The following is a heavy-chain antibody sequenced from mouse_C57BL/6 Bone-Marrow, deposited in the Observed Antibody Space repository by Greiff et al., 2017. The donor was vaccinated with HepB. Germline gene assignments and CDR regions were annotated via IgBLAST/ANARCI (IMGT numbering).Heavy chain of an antibody. V-gene: IGHV1-42*01. CDR1: GYSFTGYY. Sequence: EVKVVESGPELVKPGASVKISCKASGYSFTGYYMNWVKQSPEKSLEWIGEINPSTGGTTYNQKFKAKATLTVDKSSSTAYMQLKSLTSEDSAVYYCARSLRRRGFDYWGQGTTLTVSS. J-gene: IGHJ2*01. D-gene: IGHD1-2*01. CDR3: ARSLRRRGFDY. CDR2: INPSTGGT.